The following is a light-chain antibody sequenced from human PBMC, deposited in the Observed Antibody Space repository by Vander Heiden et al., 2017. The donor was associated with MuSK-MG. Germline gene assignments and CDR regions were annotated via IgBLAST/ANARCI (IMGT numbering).Light chain of an antibody. V-gene: IGKV1-9*01. CDR1: QGISSY. CDR2: AAS. J-gene: IGKJ4*01. Sequence: DIQLTQSPSFLSASVGDRVTITCRASQGISSYLVWYQQKPGKAPNLLIYAASTLQSGVPSRFGGSGSGTEFTLTISSLQPEDFATYYCQHFNSYPLTFGGGTKVEIK. CDR3: QHFNSYPLT.